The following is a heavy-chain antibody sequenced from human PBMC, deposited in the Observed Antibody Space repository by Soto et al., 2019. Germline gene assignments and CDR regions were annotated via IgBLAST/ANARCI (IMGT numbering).Heavy chain of an antibody. Sequence: SETLSLTCAVYGGSFSGYYWSWIRQPPGKGLEWIGEINHSGSTNYNPSLKSRVTISVDTSKNQFSLKLSSVTAADTAVYHCARGPKDHYDSSGPSPHDYWGQGTLVTVFS. CDR3: ARGPKDHYDSSGPSPHDY. CDR2: INHSGST. CDR1: GGSFSGYY. J-gene: IGHJ4*02. D-gene: IGHD3-22*01. V-gene: IGHV4-34*01.